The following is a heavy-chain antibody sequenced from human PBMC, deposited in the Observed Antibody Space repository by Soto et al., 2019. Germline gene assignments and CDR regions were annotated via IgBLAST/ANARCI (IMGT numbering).Heavy chain of an antibody. CDR3: ARVSWREKYGMDV. V-gene: IGHV3-11*01. CDR1: GFTFSDSY. CDR2: ITFSGNTV. J-gene: IGHJ6*02. Sequence: GGSLRLSCAASGFTFSDSYMSWIRQAPGKGLVWISYITFSGNTVYYADSLKGRFTISRGNAKNSLYLQMNRLRAEDTAVYYCARVSWREKYGMDVWGQGTTVTVSS.